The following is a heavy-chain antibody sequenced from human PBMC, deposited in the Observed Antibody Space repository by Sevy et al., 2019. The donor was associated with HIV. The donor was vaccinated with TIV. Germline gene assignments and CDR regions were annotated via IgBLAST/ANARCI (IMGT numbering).Heavy chain of an antibody. J-gene: IGHJ6*02. CDR3: TRHGYGYGYHALLDYYYGMDV. CDR1: GVIFDDYG. Sequence: GGSLRLSCAASGVIFDDYGMNWVRQAPGKGLEWVSGINWNGGSTGYADSVKGRFTICRDNAKNSLYLQMNSLRAEDTALYYCTRHGYGYGYHALLDYYYGMDVWGQGTTVTVSS. CDR2: INWNGGST. D-gene: IGHD5-18*01. V-gene: IGHV3-20*04.